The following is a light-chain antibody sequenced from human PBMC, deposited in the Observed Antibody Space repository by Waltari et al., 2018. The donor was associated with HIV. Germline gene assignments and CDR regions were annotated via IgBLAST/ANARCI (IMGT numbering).Light chain of an antibody. Sequence: QSVLTQPPSASGTPGQSVTISCSGSSSNIGSNYVYWYQQLPGTAPKLLIYRNNHRPSGVPDRFSGFKSVTSASLAISGLRSEDEADYYCAAWDDNLSGWVFGGGSKLTIL. CDR2: RNN. CDR3: AAWDDNLSGWV. V-gene: IGLV1-47*01. J-gene: IGLJ3*02. CDR1: SSNIGSNY.